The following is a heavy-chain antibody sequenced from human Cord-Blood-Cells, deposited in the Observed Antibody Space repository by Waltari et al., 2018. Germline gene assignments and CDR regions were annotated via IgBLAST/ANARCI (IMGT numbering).Heavy chain of an antibody. D-gene: IGHD6-6*01. Sequence: QLQLQESGPGLVKPSDTLSLTCTVSGGSISSSSYYWGWIRQPPGKGLEWIGSIYYSGSTYYNPSLKRRVTISVDTSKNQFSLKLSSVTAADTAVYYCARHGYSSSSYYFDYWGQGTLVTVSS. J-gene: IGHJ4*02. CDR3: ARHGYSSSSYYFDY. CDR1: GGSISSSSYY. V-gene: IGHV4-39*01. CDR2: IYYSGST.